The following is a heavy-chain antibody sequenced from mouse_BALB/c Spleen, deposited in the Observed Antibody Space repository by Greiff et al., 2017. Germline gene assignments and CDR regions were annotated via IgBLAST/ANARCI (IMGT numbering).Heavy chain of an antibody. J-gene: IGHJ4*01. D-gene: IGHD2-3*01. V-gene: IGHV3-8*02. Sequence: EVHLVESGPSLVKPSQTLSLTCSVTGDSITSGYWNWIRKFPGNKLEYMGYISYSGSTYYNPSLKSRISITRDTSKNQYYLQLNSVTTEDTATYYCARGEGGYYDYAMDYWGQGTSVTVSS. CDR2: ISYSGST. CDR3: ARGEGGYYDYAMDY. CDR1: GDSITSGY.